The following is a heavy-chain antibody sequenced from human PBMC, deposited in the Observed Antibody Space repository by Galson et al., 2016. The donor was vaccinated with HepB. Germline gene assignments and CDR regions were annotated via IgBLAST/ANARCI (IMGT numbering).Heavy chain of an antibody. CDR2: INPDSGVT. Sequence: SVKVSCKASGYTFTNYGITWVRQAPGQGLEWMGWINPDSGVTSYAQKFQGRVTMTRDTSISTVYMELSRLKSDDTAIYYCARDRYSGSHYVGAFDIWGQGTMVTVS. V-gene: IGHV1-2*02. CDR3: ARDRYSGSHYVGAFDI. CDR1: GYTFTNYG. D-gene: IGHD1-26*01. J-gene: IGHJ3*02.